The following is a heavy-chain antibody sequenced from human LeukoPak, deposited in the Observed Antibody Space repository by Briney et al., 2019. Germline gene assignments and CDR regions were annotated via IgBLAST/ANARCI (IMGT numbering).Heavy chain of an antibody. CDR3: VAHLYDSSGYYFAY. CDR1: GFTFSSYT. D-gene: IGHD3-22*01. CDR2: MSYDGSNK. V-gene: IGHV3-30-3*01. J-gene: IGHJ4*02. Sequence: GGSLRLSCAASGFTFSSYTLHWVRQAPGKGLEWVAVMSYDGSNKYYADSVKGRFTISRDNSKNTLYLQMNSLRAEDTAVYYCVAHLYDSSGYYFAYWGQGTLVTVSS.